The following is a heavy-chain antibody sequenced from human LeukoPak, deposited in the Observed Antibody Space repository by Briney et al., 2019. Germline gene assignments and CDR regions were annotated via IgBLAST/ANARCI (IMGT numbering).Heavy chain of an antibody. V-gene: IGHV3-74*01. Sequence: GGSLRLSCAASGFTFSSYWMPWVRQAPGKGLVWVSRINSDGSSTSYADSVKGRFTISRDNAKNTLYLQMNSLRAEDTAVYYCARAHTFRQVGATTYYFDYWGQGTLVTVSS. CDR3: ARAHTFRQVGATTYYFDY. CDR1: GFTFSSYW. D-gene: IGHD1-26*01. CDR2: INSDGSST. J-gene: IGHJ4*02.